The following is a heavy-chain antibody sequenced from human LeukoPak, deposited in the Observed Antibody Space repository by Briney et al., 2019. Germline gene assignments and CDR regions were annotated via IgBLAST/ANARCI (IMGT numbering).Heavy chain of an antibody. CDR3: ARDLRDYYDSSGPPDNDAFDI. V-gene: IGHV1-69*04. Sequence: SVKVSCKASGGTFSSYAISWVRQAPGQGLEWMGRIIPILGIANYAQKFQGRVTITADKSTSTAYMELSSLRSEDTAVYYCARDLRDYYDSSGPPDNDAFDIWGQGTMVTVSS. CDR1: GGTFSSYA. CDR2: IIPILGIA. D-gene: IGHD3-22*01. J-gene: IGHJ3*02.